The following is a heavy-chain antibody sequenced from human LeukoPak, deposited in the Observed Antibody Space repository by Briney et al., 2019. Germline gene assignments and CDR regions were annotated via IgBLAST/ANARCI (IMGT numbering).Heavy chain of an antibody. J-gene: IGHJ4*02. V-gene: IGHV3-23*01. Sequence: GGSLRLSCAASRLTFSNYVMGWVRQAPGKGLECVSAISGDGRSTYYADSVKGRFTISRENSKNTLYLQMNSLRAEDTAIYYCARVSGRIQVWPQPFGDGLDVWGQGTLVTVSS. CDR1: RLTFSNYV. D-gene: IGHD3-10*01. CDR2: ISGDGRST. CDR3: ARVSGRIQVWPQPFGDGLDV.